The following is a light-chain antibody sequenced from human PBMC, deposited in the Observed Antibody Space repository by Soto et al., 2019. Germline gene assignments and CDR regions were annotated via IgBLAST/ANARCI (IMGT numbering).Light chain of an antibody. CDR2: GAS. CDR3: QQYSNWPLT. Sequence: ETVMTQSPVTLSVSPGESATLSCRASQSVFTKLAWFQQKPGQAPRLLIYGASTRATGISARFSGSGSGTEFTLTISSLQSEDFSIYYCQQYSNWPLTFGGGTKVEIK. V-gene: IGKV3-15*01. J-gene: IGKJ4*01. CDR1: QSVFTK.